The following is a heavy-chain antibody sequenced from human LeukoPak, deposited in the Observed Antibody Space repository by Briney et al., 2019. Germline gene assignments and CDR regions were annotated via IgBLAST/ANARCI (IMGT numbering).Heavy chain of an antibody. Sequence: SETLSLTCAVYGGSFSGYYWSWIRQPPGKGLEWIGYIYYSGSTNYNPSLKSRVTISVDTSKNQFSLKLSSVTAADTAVYYCARGLMYYYDSSGYYHYFDYWGQGTLVTVSS. D-gene: IGHD3-22*01. CDR2: IYYSGST. J-gene: IGHJ4*02. CDR3: ARGLMYYYDSSGYYHYFDY. V-gene: IGHV4-59*01. CDR1: GGSFSGYY.